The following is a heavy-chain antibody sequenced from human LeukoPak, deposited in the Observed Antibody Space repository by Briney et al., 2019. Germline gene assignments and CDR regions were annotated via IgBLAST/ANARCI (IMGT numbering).Heavy chain of an antibody. CDR3: AKDGVAAAGTYLEYFQH. CDR2: ISGSGGGT. D-gene: IGHD6-13*01. J-gene: IGHJ1*01. Sequence: PGGSLRLSCAASGFTFSSYAMSWVRQAPGKGLEWVSAISGSGGGTYYADSVKGRFTISRDNSKNTLYLQMNSLRAEDTAVYYCAKDGVAAAGTYLEYFQHWGQGTLVTVSS. CDR1: GFTFSSYA. V-gene: IGHV3-23*01.